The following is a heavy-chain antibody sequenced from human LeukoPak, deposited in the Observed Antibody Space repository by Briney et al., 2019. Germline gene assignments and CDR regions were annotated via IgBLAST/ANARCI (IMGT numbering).Heavy chain of an antibody. CDR2: ISGSGGFT. J-gene: IGHJ4*02. Sequence: GGSLRLSCAASGFTVSSNYMSWVRQAPGKGLEWVSAISGSGGFTYYADSVKGRFTISRDNSKNTLYLQMNSLRAEDTAVYYCAKDRFGCSSTSCYSLDYWGQGTLVTVSS. CDR3: AKDRFGCSSTSCYSLDY. D-gene: IGHD2-2*01. V-gene: IGHV3-23*01. CDR1: GFTVSSNY.